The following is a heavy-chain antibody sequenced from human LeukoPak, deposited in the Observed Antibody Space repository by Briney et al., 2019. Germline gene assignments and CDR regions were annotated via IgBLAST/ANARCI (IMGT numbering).Heavy chain of an antibody. CDR3: ARALLGIYQFDY. CDR2: IYPGDSDT. CDR1: GYSFTSYW. D-gene: IGHD2-15*01. J-gene: IGHJ4*02. Sequence: GESLKISCNGSGYSFTSYWIGWVRHMPPKGLEWMGIIYPGDSDTRYRPSFQGQVTISADKSISTAYLQWSSLTASDTGMYYCARALLGIYQFDYWGQGTLVTVSS. V-gene: IGHV5-51*01.